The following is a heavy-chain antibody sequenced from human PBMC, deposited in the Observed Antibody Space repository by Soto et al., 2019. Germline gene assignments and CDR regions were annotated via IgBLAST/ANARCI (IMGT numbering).Heavy chain of an antibody. CDR2: IRSKAYGGTT. CDR1: GFTFGDYA. Sequence: GGSLRLSCTASGFTFGDYAMSWFRQAPGKGLEWVGFIRSKAYGGTTEYAASVKGRFTISRDDSKSIAYLQMNSLKTEDTAVYYCTRSVPHTANPPVYWGQGTLVTVSS. D-gene: IGHD1-1*01. V-gene: IGHV3-49*03. J-gene: IGHJ4*02. CDR3: TRSVPHTANPPVY.